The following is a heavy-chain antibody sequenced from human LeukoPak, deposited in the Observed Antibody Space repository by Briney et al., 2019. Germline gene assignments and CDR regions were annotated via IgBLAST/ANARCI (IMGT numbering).Heavy chain of an antibody. V-gene: IGHV3-7*01. Sequence: GGTLRLSCAASGFTFSSYGMSWVRQAPGKGLEWVANIKEDGSEIYYVDSVKGRFTISRDSAKNSMYLQMNSLRAEDTAVYYCAREENYYYYMDVWGKGTTVTVSS. CDR2: IKEDGSEI. J-gene: IGHJ6*03. CDR1: GFTFSSYG. CDR3: AREENYYYYMDV.